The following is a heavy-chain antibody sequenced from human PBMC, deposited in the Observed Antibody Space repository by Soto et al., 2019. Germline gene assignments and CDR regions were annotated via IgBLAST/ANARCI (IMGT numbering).Heavy chain of an antibody. CDR3: ASGFGGSSGYRLYYFDY. D-gene: IGHD3-22*01. CDR1: GYTFTGYY. V-gene: IGHV1-2*02. J-gene: IGHJ4*02. Sequence: ASVKVSCKASGYTFTGYYMHWVRQAPGQGLEWMGWINPNSGGTNYAQKFQGRVTMTRDTSISTAYMELSRLRSDDTAVYYCASGFGGSSGYRLYYFDYWGQGTLVTVSS. CDR2: INPNSGGT.